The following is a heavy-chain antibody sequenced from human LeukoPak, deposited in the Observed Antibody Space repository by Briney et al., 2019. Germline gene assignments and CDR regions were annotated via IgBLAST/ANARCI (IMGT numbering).Heavy chain of an antibody. Sequence: PSETLSLTCTVSGGSISSGSYYWSWIRQPPGKGLEWIGYIYYSGSTNYNPSLKSRVTISVDTSKNQFSLKLSSVTAADTAVYYCARQMGDGDAFDIWGQGTMVTVSS. CDR1: GGSISSGSYY. J-gene: IGHJ3*02. CDR3: ARQMGDGDAFDI. D-gene: IGHD3-16*01. CDR2: IYYSGST. V-gene: IGHV4-61*01.